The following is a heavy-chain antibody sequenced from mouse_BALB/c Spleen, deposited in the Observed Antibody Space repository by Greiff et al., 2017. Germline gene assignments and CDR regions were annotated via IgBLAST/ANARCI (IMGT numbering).Heavy chain of an antibody. V-gene: IGHV5-12-2*01. J-gene: IGHJ2*01. CDR1: GFTFSSYT. Sequence: EVKLQESGGGLVQPGGSLKLSCAASGFTFSSYTMSWVRQTPEKRLEWVAYISNGGGSTYYPDTVKGRFTISRDTAKNTLYLQMSSLKSEDTAMYYCARRRYGYVFDYWGQGTTLTVSS. CDR2: ISNGGGST. D-gene: IGHD2-2*01. CDR3: ARRRYGYVFDY.